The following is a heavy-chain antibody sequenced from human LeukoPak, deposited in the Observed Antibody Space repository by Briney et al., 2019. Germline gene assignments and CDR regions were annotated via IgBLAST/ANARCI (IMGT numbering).Heavy chain of an antibody. Sequence: SETLSLTCAVYGGTFSGYYWSWIRQPPGKGLEWIGEINHSGSTNYNPSLKSRVTISVDTSKNQFSLKLSSVTAADTAVYYCRAAAVLYYFDYGGQGTLVTVPS. D-gene: IGHD6-13*01. V-gene: IGHV4-34*08. CDR2: INHSGST. CDR3: RAAAVLYYFDY. J-gene: IGHJ4*02. CDR1: GGTFSGYY.